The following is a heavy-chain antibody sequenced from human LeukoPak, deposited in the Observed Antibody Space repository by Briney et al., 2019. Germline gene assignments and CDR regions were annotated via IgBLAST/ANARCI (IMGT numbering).Heavy chain of an antibody. V-gene: IGHV4-59*01. CDR3: ARMGVGATEFDY. Sequence: ASETLSLTCTVSGGSISSYYWSWIRQPPGKGLEWIGYIYYSGSTNYNPSLNSRVTISVDTSKNQFSLKLSSVTAADTAVYYCARMGVGATEFDYWGQGTLVTVSS. CDR2: IYYSGST. D-gene: IGHD1-26*01. J-gene: IGHJ4*02. CDR1: GGSISSYY.